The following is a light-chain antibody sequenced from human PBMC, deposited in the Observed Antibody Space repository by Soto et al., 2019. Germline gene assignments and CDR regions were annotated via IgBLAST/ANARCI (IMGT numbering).Light chain of an antibody. CDR1: QGISNY. Sequence: EIHVSDSPSSLSASVGDRVTITCRASQGISNYLAWYQQKPGKVPKLLIYAASTLQSGVPSRFSGSGSGTDFTLTISSLQPEDVATYYCQKYNSVPITFGQGTRLEIK. CDR3: QKYNSVPIT. V-gene: IGKV1-27*01. J-gene: IGKJ5*01. CDR2: AAS.